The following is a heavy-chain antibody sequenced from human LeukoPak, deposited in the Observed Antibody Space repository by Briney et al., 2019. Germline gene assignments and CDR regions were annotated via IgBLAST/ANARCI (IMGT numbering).Heavy chain of an antibody. CDR1: GFTFSTYG. CDR2: ISSNGGTT. J-gene: IGHJ3*02. Sequence: GGSLRLSCSASGFTFSTYGMHWVRQAPGKGLEYVSTISSNGGTTYYADSVKGRFTVSRDNPKNSLYLQMNSLRDEDTAVYYCARVWDSSGYYLLDAFDIWGQGTMVTVSS. CDR3: ARVWDSSGYYLLDAFDI. V-gene: IGHV3-64*04. D-gene: IGHD3-22*01.